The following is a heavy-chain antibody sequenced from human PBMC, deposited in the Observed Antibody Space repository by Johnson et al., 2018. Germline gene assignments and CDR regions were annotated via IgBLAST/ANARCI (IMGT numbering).Heavy chain of an antibody. CDR1: GYSFTSYW. CDR3: ARSKRTLDALEI. D-gene: IGHD2-2*01. J-gene: IGHJ3*02. CDR2: IYPGDSDT. Sequence: VQLVQSGAEVKKPGESLKISCKGSGYSFTSYWICWVRQMPGKGLEWMGIIYPGDSDTRYSPSFQGQVTISADKSISTAYLQGSSLKGSDTAMSYCARSKRTLDALEIWGQGTMVTGSS. V-gene: IGHV5-51*03.